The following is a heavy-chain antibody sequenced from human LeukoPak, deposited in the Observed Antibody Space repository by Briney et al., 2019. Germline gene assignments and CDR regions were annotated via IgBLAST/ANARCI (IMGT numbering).Heavy chain of an antibody. CDR1: GFTFGSSA. V-gene: IGHV3-23*01. CDR3: AKGSLGSWYYFDY. D-gene: IGHD6-13*01. CDR2: FSRSGPDT. J-gene: IGHJ4*02. Sequence: PGGSLRLSCAASGFTFGSSAMSWVRQAPGKGPEWVSTFSRSGPDTYYADSVKGRFTIFRDNSKNTLYLQMNSLRAEDTAVYYCAKGSLGSWYYFDYWGQGTPVTVSS.